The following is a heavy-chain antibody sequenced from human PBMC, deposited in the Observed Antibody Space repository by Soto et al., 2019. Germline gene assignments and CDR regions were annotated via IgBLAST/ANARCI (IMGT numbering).Heavy chain of an antibody. CDR1: GYTFTSYD. D-gene: IGHD6-19*01. Sequence: ASVKVSCKASGYTFTSYDINWVRQATGQGLEWMGWMNPNSGKTGYAQKFQGRVTMTRNTSISTAYMELSSLRSEDTAVYYCARGAVAGIGLNYYFDYWGQGTLVTVSS. V-gene: IGHV1-8*01. J-gene: IGHJ4*02. CDR2: MNPNSGKT. CDR3: ARGAVAGIGLNYYFDY.